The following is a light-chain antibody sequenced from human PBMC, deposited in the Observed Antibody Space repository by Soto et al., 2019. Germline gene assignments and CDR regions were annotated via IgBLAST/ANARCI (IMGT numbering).Light chain of an antibody. CDR2: DVN. CDR3: CSYAGTPYV. CDR1: SRDVGAFNY. Sequence: QSVLTQPRSVSGSPGQSVTISCTGTSRDVGAFNYVSWYQQHPGKAPKFIIYDVNKRPSGVPGRFSGSKSGNTPSLTISGLQAEDEGEYYCCSYAGTPYVFGTGTKATVL. J-gene: IGLJ1*01. V-gene: IGLV2-11*01.